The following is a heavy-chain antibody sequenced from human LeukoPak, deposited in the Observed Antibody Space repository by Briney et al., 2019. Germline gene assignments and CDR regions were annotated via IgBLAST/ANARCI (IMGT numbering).Heavy chain of an antibody. D-gene: IGHD3-22*01. Sequence: ASVKVSCKASGYTFTSYYMHWVRQAPGQGLEWMGIINPSGGSTSYAQKFQGRVTMTRDMSTSTVYMELSSLRSEDTAVYYCARASTYYYDSSGYCWDYWGQGTLVTVSS. V-gene: IGHV1-46*01. J-gene: IGHJ4*02. CDR2: INPSGGST. CDR1: GYTFTSYY. CDR3: ARASTYYYDSSGYCWDY.